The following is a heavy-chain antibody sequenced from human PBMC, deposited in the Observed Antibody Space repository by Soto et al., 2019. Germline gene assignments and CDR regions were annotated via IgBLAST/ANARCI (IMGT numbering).Heavy chain of an antibody. CDR2: ISAYNGNT. V-gene: IGHV1-18*01. CDR3: ARAHIVVVPAAIIFNWFDP. CDR1: GYTFTSYG. Sequence: ASVKVSCKASGYTFTSYGISWVRQAPGQGLEWMGWISAYNGNTNYAQKLQGRVTMTTDTSTSTAYMELRSLRSDDTGVYYCARAHIVVVPAAIIFNWFDPWGQGTLVTVSS. J-gene: IGHJ5*02. D-gene: IGHD2-2*02.